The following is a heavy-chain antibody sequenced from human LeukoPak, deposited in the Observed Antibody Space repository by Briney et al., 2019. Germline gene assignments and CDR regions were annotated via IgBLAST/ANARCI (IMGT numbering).Heavy chain of an antibody. J-gene: IGHJ4*02. CDR3: ASPEGGYFDY. Sequence: GGSLRLSCAASGFTFSDSHMSWVRQAPGKGLEWVASIQQDGNEKYFVDSVKGRFTISRDNSKNTLYLQMNSLRAEDTAVYYCASPEGGYFDYWGQGTLVTVSS. CDR2: IQQDGNEK. V-gene: IGHV3-7*01. CDR1: GFTFSDSH. D-gene: IGHD3-16*01.